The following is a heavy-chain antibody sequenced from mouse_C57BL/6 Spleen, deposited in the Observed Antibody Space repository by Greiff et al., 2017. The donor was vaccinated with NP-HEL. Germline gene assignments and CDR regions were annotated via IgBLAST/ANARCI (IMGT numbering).Heavy chain of an antibody. D-gene: IGHD1-1*01. V-gene: IGHV2-9*01. CDR1: GFSLTSYG. Sequence: VKLVESGPGLVAPSQSLSITCTVSGFSLTSYGVDWVRQPPGQGLEWLGVIWGGGSTNYNSDLMSRLSITKDNSKSQVFLKMNSLQTDDTAMYYCAAPYYYGSSRFAYWGQGTLVTVSA. CDR3: AAPYYYGSSRFAY. J-gene: IGHJ3*01. CDR2: IWGGGST.